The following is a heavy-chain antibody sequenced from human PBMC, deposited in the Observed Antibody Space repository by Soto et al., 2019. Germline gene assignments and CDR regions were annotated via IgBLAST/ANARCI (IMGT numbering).Heavy chain of an antibody. CDR1: GYTFTSYY. V-gene: IGHV1-46*01. D-gene: IGHD3-3*01. CDR3: ARDRPAAYYDFWSGYPRAPDY. J-gene: IGHJ4*02. CDR2: INPSGGST. Sequence: ASVNVSCKSSGYTFTSYYIHWVRQAPGQGLECMGIINPSGGSTSYAQKFQGRVTMTRDTSTSTVYMELSSLRSEDTAVYYCARDRPAAYYDFWSGYPRAPDYWGQGTLVTVSS.